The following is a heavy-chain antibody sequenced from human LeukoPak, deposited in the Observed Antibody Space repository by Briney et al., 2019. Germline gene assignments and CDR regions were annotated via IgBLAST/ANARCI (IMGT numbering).Heavy chain of an antibody. V-gene: IGHV1-3*01. CDR1: GYTFIDFV. CDR3: ARGSTSDWPFDY. Sequence: ASLKFSCKVFGYTFIDFVIHWGGQAPGQRLGWMGWINAGNGDTKYSQKFQGRVTITRDTSASIVYMELSSLISEDTALYSCARGSTSDWPFDYWGQGTRVTVSS. CDR2: INAGNGDT. J-gene: IGHJ4*02. D-gene: IGHD2-2*01.